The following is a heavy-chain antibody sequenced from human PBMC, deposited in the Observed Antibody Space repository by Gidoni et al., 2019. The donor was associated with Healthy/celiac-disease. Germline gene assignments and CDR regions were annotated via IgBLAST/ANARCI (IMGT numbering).Heavy chain of an antibody. CDR3: APYDFWSGYHFDY. V-gene: IGHV4-39*01. D-gene: IGHD3-3*01. J-gene: IGHJ4*02. CDR1: GGSISSSSYY. Sequence: QLQLQESGPGLLKPSETLSLTCTVSGGSISSSSYYWGWIRQPPGKGLEWIGSIYYSGSTNYNPSLKSRVTISVDTSKNQFSLKLSSVTAADTAVYYCAPYDFWSGYHFDYWGQGTLVTVSS. CDR2: IYYSGST.